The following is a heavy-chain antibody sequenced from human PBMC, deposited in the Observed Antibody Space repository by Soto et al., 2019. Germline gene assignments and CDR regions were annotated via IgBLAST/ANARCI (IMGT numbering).Heavy chain of an antibody. J-gene: IGHJ5*02. V-gene: IGHV4-34*01. Sequence: PSETLSLPCAVYGGSFSGYYWSWIRQPPGKGLEWIGEINHSGSTNYNPSLKSRVTISVDTSKNQFSLKLSSVTAADTAVYYCARVGPIVVVVAATYRFDPWGQGTLVTVSS. CDR3: ARVGPIVVVVAATYRFDP. CDR1: GGSFSGYY. CDR2: INHSGST. D-gene: IGHD2-15*01.